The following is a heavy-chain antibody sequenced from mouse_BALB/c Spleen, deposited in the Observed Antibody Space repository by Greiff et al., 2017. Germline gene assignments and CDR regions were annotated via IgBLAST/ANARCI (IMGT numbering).Heavy chain of an antibody. CDR3: AREITTGFAY. Sequence: VMLVESGPGLVAPSQSLSITCTVSGFSLTSYGVHWVRQPPGKGLEWLGVIWAGGSTNYNSALMSRLSISKDNSKSQVFLKMNSLQTDDTAMYYCAREITTGFAYWGQGTLVTVSA. D-gene: IGHD1-1*01. J-gene: IGHJ3*01. CDR2: IWAGGST. V-gene: IGHV2-9*02. CDR1: GFSLTSYG.